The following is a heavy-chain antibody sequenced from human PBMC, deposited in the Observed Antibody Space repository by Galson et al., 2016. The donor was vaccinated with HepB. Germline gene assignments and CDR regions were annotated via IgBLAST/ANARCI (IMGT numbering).Heavy chain of an antibody. CDR1: GFTFVDYT. CDR2: INWHDSTT. J-gene: IGHJ5*02. D-gene: IGHD6-19*01. V-gene: IGHV3-43*01. Sequence: SLRLSCAASGFTFVDYTMHWVRLVPGKGLEWVSLINWHDSTTHYADPVKGRFTISRDNSKDSLYLQMNALRPEDTALYYCVKGGQWLTESWGQGTLVTVSS. CDR3: VKGGQWLTES.